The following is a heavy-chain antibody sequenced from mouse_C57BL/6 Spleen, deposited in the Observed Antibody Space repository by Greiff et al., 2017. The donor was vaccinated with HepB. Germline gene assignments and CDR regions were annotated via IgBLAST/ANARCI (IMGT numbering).Heavy chain of an antibody. V-gene: IGHV1-26*01. CDR1: GYTFTDYY. CDR3: ARGLRRNYAMDY. CDR2: INPNNGGT. Sequence: VQLQQSGPELVKPGASVKISCKASGYTFTDYYMNWVKQSHGKSLEWIGDINPNNGGTSYNQKFKGKATLTVDKSSSTAYMELRSLTSEDSAVYYCARGLRRNYAMDYWGQGTSVTGSS. D-gene: IGHD2-2*01. J-gene: IGHJ4*01.